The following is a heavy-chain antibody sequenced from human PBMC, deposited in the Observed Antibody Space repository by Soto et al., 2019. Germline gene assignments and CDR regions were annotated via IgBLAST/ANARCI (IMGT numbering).Heavy chain of an antibody. CDR2: IDPSDSYT. CDR3: ARHSNQLLGFDY. D-gene: IGHD2-2*01. J-gene: IGHJ4*02. Sequence: PGESLKISCKASGYSFTSYWISWVRQMPGKGLEWMGRIDPSDSYTNYSPSFQGHVTISADKSFSTAYLQWSSLKASDTAMYYCARHSNQLLGFDYWGQGTLVTVSS. V-gene: IGHV5-10-1*01. CDR1: GYSFTSYW.